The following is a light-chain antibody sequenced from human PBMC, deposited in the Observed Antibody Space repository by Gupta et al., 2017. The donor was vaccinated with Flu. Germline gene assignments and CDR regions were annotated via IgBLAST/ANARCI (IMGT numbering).Light chain of an antibody. CDR3: QQSVTTPYT. V-gene: IGKV1-39*01. CDR2: AAS. J-gene: IGKJ2*01. Sequence: ASVGDRVIITCRASETISSHNLNWYQQKPGKAPKVLIYAASSLQSGVPSRFGGSGSGTDFTLTITSLQPEDFATYYCQQSVTTPYTFGQGTKLEMK. CDR1: ETISSH.